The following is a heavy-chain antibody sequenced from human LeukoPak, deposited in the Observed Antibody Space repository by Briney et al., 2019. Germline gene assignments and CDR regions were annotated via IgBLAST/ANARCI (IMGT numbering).Heavy chain of an antibody. CDR2: IYTSGST. J-gene: IGHJ3*02. CDR1: GGSISSYY. V-gene: IGHV4-4*07. CDR3: ARRSIVATVFDVFDI. D-gene: IGHD5-12*01. Sequence: SETLSLTCTVSGGSISSYYWSWIRQPAGKGLEWIGRIYTSGSTNYNPSLKSRVTMSVDTSKNQFSLKLSSVTAADTAVYYCARRSIVATVFDVFDIWGQGTMVTVSS.